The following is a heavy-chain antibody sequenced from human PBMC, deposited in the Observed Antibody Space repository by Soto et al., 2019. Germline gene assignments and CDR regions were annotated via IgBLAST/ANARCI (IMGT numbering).Heavy chain of an antibody. D-gene: IGHD3-22*01. CDR3: AKEYDSSGYYPDY. Sequence: GESLKISCKASGYTFSKNWINWVRQVPGKGLEWLGRIDPSDSYINYSPSFHGHVTISADKSKNTLYLQMDSLRAEDTALYYCAKEYDSSGYYPDYWGQGTLVT. CDR1: GYTFSKNW. CDR2: IDPSDSYI. V-gene: IGHV5-10-1*01. J-gene: IGHJ4*02.